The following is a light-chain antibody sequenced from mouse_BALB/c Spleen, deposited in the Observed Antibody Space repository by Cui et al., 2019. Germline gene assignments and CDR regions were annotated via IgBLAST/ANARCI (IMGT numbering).Light chain of an antibody. Sequence: QIVLTQSPAIMSAALGERVTMTCTTTSIVIYSYLHWYQQKPGSSPKLWIYSTSNLASGVPARFSGSGSGTSFALTISSMEAEDAATYYCHQYHRSPYTFGSGTKLEIK. V-gene: IGKV4-74*01. J-gene: IGKJ4*01. CDR3: HQYHRSPYT. CDR1: SIVIYSY. CDR2: STS.